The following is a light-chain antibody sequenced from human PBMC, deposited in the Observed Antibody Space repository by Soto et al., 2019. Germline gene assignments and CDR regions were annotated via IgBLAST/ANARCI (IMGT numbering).Light chain of an antibody. CDR1: QSVSSY. J-gene: IGKJ4*01. CDR2: DAS. Sequence: EIVLTQSPATLSLSPGERATLSSRASQSVSSYLAWYQQKPGQAPRLLIYDASNRATGIPARFSGSGSGTDFTLTISSLEPEDFAVYYCQQRSNSPLTFGGGTKVEI. V-gene: IGKV3-11*01. CDR3: QQRSNSPLT.